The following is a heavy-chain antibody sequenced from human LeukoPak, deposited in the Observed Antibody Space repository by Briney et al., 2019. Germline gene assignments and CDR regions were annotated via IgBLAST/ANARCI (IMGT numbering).Heavy chain of an antibody. CDR1: GFTVSSNY. D-gene: IGHD1-26*01. J-gene: IGHJ4*02. Sequence: GGSLRLSCAASGFTVSSNYMSWVRQAPGKGLEWVSVIYSGGSTYYADSVKGRFTISRDNSKNTLYLQMNRLRAEDTAVYYCARVGTTRLIDYWGQGTLVTVSS. V-gene: IGHV3-53*01. CDR3: ARVGTTRLIDY. CDR2: IYSGGST.